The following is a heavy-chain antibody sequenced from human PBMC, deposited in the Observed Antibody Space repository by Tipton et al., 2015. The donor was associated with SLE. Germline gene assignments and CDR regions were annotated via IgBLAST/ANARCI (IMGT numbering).Heavy chain of an antibody. D-gene: IGHD3-22*01. CDR2: IYPGDSDT. CDR1: GYTFTSYW. J-gene: IGHJ3*02. Sequence: QSGPEVKKPGESLKISCKGSGYTFTSYWIAWVRQMPGKGLEWMGIIYPGDSDTRYNPSSQGQVTISADKSIGTAYLQWSSLKASDTAMYYCASHRSGYPRGVFDIWGQGTMATVSS. CDR3: ASHRSGYPRGVFDI. V-gene: IGHV5-51*03.